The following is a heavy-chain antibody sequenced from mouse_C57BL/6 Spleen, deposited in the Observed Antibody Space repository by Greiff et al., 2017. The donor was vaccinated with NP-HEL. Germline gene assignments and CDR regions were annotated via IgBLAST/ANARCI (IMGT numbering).Heavy chain of an antibody. CDR3: AAYGSSYDYAMDY. J-gene: IGHJ4*01. CDR1: GYTFTSYW. CDR2: IHPSDSDT. V-gene: IGHV1-74*01. Sequence: QVQLKQPGAELVKPGASVKVSCKASGYTFTSYWMHWVKQRPGQGLEWIGRIHPSDSDTNYNQKFKGKATLTVDKSSSTAYMQLSSLTSEDSAVYYCAAYGSSYDYAMDYWGQGTSVTVSS. D-gene: IGHD1-1*01.